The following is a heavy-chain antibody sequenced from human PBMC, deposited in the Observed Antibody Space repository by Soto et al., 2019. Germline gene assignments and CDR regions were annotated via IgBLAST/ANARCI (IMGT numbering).Heavy chain of an antibody. J-gene: IGHJ5*02. CDR2: ISSSGGTI. Sequence: GGSLRLSCAAPGFTFSNYYMSWIRQAPGKGLEWVSYISSSGGTIYYADSVKGRFTISRDNAKNSLYLQMNSLRAEDTAVYYCARDWQYYYGSGRPVGPWGQGTLVTVSS. D-gene: IGHD3-10*01. V-gene: IGHV3-11*01. CDR3: ARDWQYYYGSGRPVGP. CDR1: GFTFSNYY.